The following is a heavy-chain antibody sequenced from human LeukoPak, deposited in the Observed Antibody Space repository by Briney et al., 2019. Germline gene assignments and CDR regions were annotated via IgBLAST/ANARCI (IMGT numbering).Heavy chain of an antibody. CDR1: GFTFSVAA. V-gene: IGHV3-23*01. D-gene: IGHD5-24*01. J-gene: IGHJ3*01. CDR2: IGASGESA. Sequence: GGSLRLSCAASGFTFSVAAMTWVRQAPGKGLEWVSLIGASGESAYYADSVKGRFTISRDNSKNTLSLQMNSLRVEDTAMYFCAKDIQLSTWGLGTMVTVSS. CDR3: AKDIQLST.